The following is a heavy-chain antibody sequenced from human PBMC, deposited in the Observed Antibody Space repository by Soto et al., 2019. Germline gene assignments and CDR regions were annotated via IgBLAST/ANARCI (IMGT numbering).Heavy chain of an antibody. J-gene: IGHJ4*02. V-gene: IGHV4-59*11. D-gene: IGHD1-1*01. CDR3: GRDVEATGHLDY. CDR1: GGSISRHY. CDR2: IFYNGRT. Sequence: SETLSLTCTVSGGSISRHYWSWIRQPPGEGLEWIGYIFYNGRTNFNPSLKSRVTISADTPKNQFSLKLSSVTAADTAVYFCGRDVEATGHLDYWGQGTLVTVSS.